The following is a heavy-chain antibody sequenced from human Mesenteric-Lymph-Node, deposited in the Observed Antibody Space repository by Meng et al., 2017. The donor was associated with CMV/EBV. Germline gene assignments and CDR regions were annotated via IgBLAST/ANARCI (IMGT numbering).Heavy chain of an antibody. CDR1: GFAFGTYT. CDR3: ARALYSNYPYYYYGMDV. J-gene: IGHJ6*02. Sequence: GESLKISCAASGFAFGTYTMNWVRQAPGKGLEWVSSITSSSNYISYADSVRGRFTVSRDNAKNSLFLQMNSLRAEDTAVYYCARALYSNYPYYYYGMDVWGQGTTVTVSS. D-gene: IGHD4-11*01. V-gene: IGHV3-21*01. CDR2: ITSSSNYI.